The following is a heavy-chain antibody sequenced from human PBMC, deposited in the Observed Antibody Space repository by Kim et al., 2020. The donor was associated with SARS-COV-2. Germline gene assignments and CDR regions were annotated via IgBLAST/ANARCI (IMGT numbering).Heavy chain of an antibody. V-gene: IGHV3-33*06. D-gene: IGHD3-22*01. CDR2: IWYDGSNK. Sequence: GGSLRLSCAASGFTFSSYAMHWVRQAPGKGLEWVAVIWYDGSNKYYADSVKGRFTISRDNSKNTLYLQMNSLRAEDTAVYYCAKQRGSSGYVRLFDYWGQGTLVTVSS. CDR3: AKQRGSSGYVRLFDY. CDR1: GFTFSSYA. J-gene: IGHJ4*02.